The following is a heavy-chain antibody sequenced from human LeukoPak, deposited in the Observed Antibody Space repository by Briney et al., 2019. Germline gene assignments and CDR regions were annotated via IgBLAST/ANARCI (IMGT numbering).Heavy chain of an antibody. J-gene: IGHJ4*02. CDR3: ASSGGTLYSSSWYDFDY. CDR2: INPNSGGT. CDR1: GYTFTGYY. V-gene: IGHV1-2*04. D-gene: IGHD6-13*01. Sequence: ASVKVSCKTSGYTFTGYYMHWVRQAPGQGLEWMGWINPNSGGTNYAQKFQGWVTMTRDTSISTAYMELSRLRSDDTAVYYCASSGGTLYSSSWYDFDYWGQGTLVTVSS.